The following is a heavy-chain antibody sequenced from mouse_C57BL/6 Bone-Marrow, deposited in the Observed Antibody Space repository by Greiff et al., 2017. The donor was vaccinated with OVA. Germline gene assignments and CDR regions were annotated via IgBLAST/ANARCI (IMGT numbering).Heavy chain of an antibody. V-gene: IGHV5-4*01. J-gene: IGHJ3*01. D-gene: IGHD1-1*01. CDR1: GFTFSSYA. Sequence: EVQLQQSGGGLVQPGGSLKLSCAASGFTFSSYAMSWVRLTPEKRLEWVATISDGGSYTYYPDNVKGRFTISRDNAKNNLYLQMSHLKSEDTAMYYCARDYYYDTAWFAYWGQGTLVTVSA. CDR3: ARDYYYDTAWFAY. CDR2: ISDGGSYT.